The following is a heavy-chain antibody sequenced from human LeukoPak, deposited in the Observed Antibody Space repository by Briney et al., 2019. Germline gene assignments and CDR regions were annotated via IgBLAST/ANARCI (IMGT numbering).Heavy chain of an antibody. V-gene: IGHV4-30-2*01. CDR1: GGSINSGGYA. CDR3: ARELWFANAPGSWLDP. D-gene: IGHD3-10*01. Sequence: TSGTLSLTCVGSGGSINSGGYAWSWIRQPPGEGLGGIGYIFHTGSTFYNPSLKSRVTISVDNSKNQFSLRLSSVTAADTAVYYCARELWFANAPGSWLDPWGQGTLVTVST. J-gene: IGHJ5*02. CDR2: IFHTGST.